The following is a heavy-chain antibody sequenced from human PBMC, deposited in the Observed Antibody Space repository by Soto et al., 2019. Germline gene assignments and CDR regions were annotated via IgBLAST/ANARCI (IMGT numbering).Heavy chain of an antibody. CDR1: GFAFSSHA. Sequence: PGGSLRLSCAASGFAFSSHAMHWVRQAPGKGLEWVAVISYDGSKYYADSVKGRFTISRDNSKNTLYLQMNSLRAEDTAVYYCARDLSGSFTFDYWGQGIPVTVSS. J-gene: IGHJ4*02. D-gene: IGHD1-26*01. CDR2: ISYDGSK. CDR3: ARDLSGSFTFDY. V-gene: IGHV3-30*04.